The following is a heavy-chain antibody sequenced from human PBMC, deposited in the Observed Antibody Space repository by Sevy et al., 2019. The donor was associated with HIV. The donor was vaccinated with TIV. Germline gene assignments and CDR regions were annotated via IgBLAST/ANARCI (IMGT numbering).Heavy chain of an antibody. Sequence: GGSLRLSCAASGFTFSNYGMHWVRQAPGKGLEWVAVIWYDGSYKCYADSVKGRFTISRDNTKSTLYLQMNSLRAEDTALYYCAKTFAIFGVLMSPDFDPWGQGTLVTVSS. CDR3: AKTFAIFGVLMSPDFDP. V-gene: IGHV3-33*06. CDR1: GFTFSNYG. J-gene: IGHJ5*02. CDR2: IWYDGSYK. D-gene: IGHD3-3*01.